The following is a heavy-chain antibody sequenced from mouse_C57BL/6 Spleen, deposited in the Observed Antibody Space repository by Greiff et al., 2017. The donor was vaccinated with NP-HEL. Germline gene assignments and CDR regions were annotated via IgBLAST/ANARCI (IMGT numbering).Heavy chain of an antibody. V-gene: IGHV1-53*01. CDR2: INPSNGGT. CDR3: ARAKCYGRSGDYAMDY. D-gene: IGHD1-1*01. Sequence: VQLQQSGTELVKPGASVKLSCKASGYTFTSYWMHWVKQRPGQGLEWIGNINPSNGGTNYNEKFKSKATLTVDKSSSTAYMQLSSLTSEDSAVYYWARAKCYGRSGDYAMDYWGQGTSVTVSS. J-gene: IGHJ4*01. CDR1: GYTFTSYW.